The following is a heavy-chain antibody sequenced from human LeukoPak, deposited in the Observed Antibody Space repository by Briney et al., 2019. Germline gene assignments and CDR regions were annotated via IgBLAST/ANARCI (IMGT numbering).Heavy chain of an antibody. CDR1: GGSLRSSGHW. V-gene: IGHV4-39*01. CDR2: IHYSGKV. Sequence: SETLSLTCTVSGGSLRSSGHWWVWIRQPPGKGLEWIGSIHYSGKVYYNPSLKSRVTTSVDTSTDQFSLRLSSATAADTAIYCCARQSGDQSSAWYFDAWGQGTLVTVSS. J-gene: IGHJ4*02. CDR3: ARQSGDQSSAWYFDA. D-gene: IGHD6-19*01.